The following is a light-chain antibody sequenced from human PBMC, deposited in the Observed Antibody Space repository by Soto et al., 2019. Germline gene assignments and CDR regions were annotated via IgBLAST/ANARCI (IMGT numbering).Light chain of an antibody. J-gene: IGKJ5*01. Sequence: EIVLTQSPATLSLSPGERATLSCWASQSVNRYLVWYQQKPGQAPRLLIYGASTRATGIPPRFSGSGSGTEFTLTISSLEPEDFSVYYCQQRYNWPITFGQGTRLEIK. CDR2: GAS. CDR1: QSVNRY. CDR3: QQRYNWPIT. V-gene: IGKV3-11*01.